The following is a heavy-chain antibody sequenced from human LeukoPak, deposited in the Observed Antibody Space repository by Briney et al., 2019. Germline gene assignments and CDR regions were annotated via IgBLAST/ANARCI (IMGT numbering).Heavy chain of an antibody. D-gene: IGHD4-17*01. J-gene: IGHJ4*02. V-gene: IGHV4-39*01. CDR1: GDSMGGSNHY. CDR2: ISSSGST. Sequence: SETLSLTCSVSGDSMGGSNHYWGWIRQPPGKGLEWIGRISSSGSTYYNPSLNSRVTMSVDTSQNQLSLRLTSVTAADTAVYYCARPLYGDYRFDYWGQGALVTVSS. CDR3: ARPLYGDYRFDY.